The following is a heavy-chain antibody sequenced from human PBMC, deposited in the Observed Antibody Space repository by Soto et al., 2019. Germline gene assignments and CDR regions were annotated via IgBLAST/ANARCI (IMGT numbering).Heavy chain of an antibody. J-gene: IGHJ6*02. CDR3: AREKGGRYCSSTSCNYYYGMDV. Sequence: SETLSLTCAVYGGSFSGYYWSWIRQPPGKGLEWIGEINHSGSTNYNPSLKSRVTISVDTSKNQFSLKLSSVTAADTAVYYCAREKGGRYCSSTSCNYYYGMDVWGQGTTVSVSS. V-gene: IGHV4-34*01. D-gene: IGHD2-2*01. CDR2: INHSGST. CDR1: GGSFSGYY.